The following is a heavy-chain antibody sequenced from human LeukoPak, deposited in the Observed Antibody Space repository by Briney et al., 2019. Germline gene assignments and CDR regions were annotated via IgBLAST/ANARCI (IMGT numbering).Heavy chain of an antibody. CDR1: GFTFSSYN. V-gene: IGHV3-48*02. J-gene: IGHJ3*02. Sequence: GGSLRLSCAASGFTFSSYNMNWVRQAPGKGLGWVSYISGSSSMIHQGDSAKGRFTISRDNAKNSLYLQMNSLRDEDTAVYYCARGIDFDAFDIWGHGTMVAVSS. CDR2: ISGSSSMI. D-gene: IGHD3/OR15-3a*01. CDR3: ARGIDFDAFDI.